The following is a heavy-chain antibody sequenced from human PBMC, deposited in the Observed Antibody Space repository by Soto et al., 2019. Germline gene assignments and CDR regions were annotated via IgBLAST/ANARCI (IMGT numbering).Heavy chain of an antibody. D-gene: IGHD5-12*01. J-gene: IGHJ6*02. CDR2: LYYCGST. CDR3: ASQDIVATIFGYYYYGMDV. Sequence: QLQLQESGPGLVKPSETLSLTCTVSGGSISSSSYYWGWMRQPPGKGLEWIGSLYYCGSTYYNPSLKSRVTISVDTAKNQCPLKLSSVTAADTAVYYSASQDIVATIFGYYYYGMDVWGQGTTVTVSS. CDR1: GGSISSSSYY. V-gene: IGHV4-39*01.